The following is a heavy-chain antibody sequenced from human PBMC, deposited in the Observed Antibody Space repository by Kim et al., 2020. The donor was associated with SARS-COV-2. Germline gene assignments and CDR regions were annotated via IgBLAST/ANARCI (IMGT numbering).Heavy chain of an antibody. CDR2: ISAHYGNT. CDR3: ARENFRAGSWPIPFYSGMD. V-gene: IGHV1-18*01. CDR1: GYPFTSYG. J-gene: IGHJ6*01. Sequence: ASVKVSCKASGYPFTSYGISWVRQAPGQGLECMGWISAHYGNTNYAQKFQCRVTMTTDTSTSTAYMELRDLRSDDTAVYYCARENFRAGSWPIPFYSGMD. D-gene: IGHD6-6*01.